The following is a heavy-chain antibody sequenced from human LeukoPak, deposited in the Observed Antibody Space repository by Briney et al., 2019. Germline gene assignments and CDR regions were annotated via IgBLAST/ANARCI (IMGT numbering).Heavy chain of an antibody. CDR2: INPNSGGT. CDR3: ARDSGSGYYWFDY. D-gene: IGHD3-22*01. J-gene: IGHJ4*02. Sequence: SVKVSCKASGYTFTDYDVHWVRQAPGHGLEWMGWINPNSGGTNYAQKFQGRVTMTRDTPISTAYVELSRLRSDDTAVYYCARDSGSGYYWFDYWGQGTLVTVSS. V-gene: IGHV1-2*02. CDR1: GYTFTDYD.